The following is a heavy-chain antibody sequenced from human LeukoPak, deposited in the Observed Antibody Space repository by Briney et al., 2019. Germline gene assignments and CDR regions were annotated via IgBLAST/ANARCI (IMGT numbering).Heavy chain of an antibody. D-gene: IGHD1-26*01. J-gene: IGHJ4*02. CDR3: VIARARGSYHFDY. V-gene: IGHV3-13*01. CDR1: GVTFSSYD. CDR2: IGSAGDA. Sequence: GGSLRLSCAASGVTFSSYDMHWVRQTTGRGLEWVSWIGSAGDAYYSDSVRGRFIISRENAKSSLSLQLNSLRAGDTVVYYCVIARARGSYHFDYRGQGTLVTVSS.